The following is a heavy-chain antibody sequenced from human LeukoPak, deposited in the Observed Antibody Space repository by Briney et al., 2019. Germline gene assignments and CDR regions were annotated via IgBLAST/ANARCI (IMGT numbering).Heavy chain of an antibody. J-gene: IGHJ4*02. Sequence: ASVKVSCKASGYSFTSNDMNWVRQAPGQGLEWMGWISTNTGIPTYVQSFTGRFVFSLDTSVTTAYLQINSLKAEDTAVYYCARGPGATPLDYWGQGTLVTGSS. D-gene: IGHD4/OR15-4a*01. CDR1: GYSFTSND. CDR3: ARGPGATPLDY. CDR2: ISTNTGIP. V-gene: IGHV7-4-1*02.